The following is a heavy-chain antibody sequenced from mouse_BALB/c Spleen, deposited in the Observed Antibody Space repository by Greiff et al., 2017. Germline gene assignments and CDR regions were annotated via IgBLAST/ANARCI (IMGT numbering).Heavy chain of an antibody. CDR2: IWAGGST. CDR1: GFSLTSYG. V-gene: IGHV2-9*02. J-gene: IGHJ4*01. Sequence: VKLMESGPGLVAPSQSLSITCTVSGFSLTSYGVHWVRQPPGKGLEWLGVIWAGGSTNYNSALMSRLSISKDNSKSQVFLKMNSLQTDDTAMYYCARDGGTYGYAMDYWGQGTSVTVSS. CDR3: ARDGGTYGYAMDY. D-gene: IGHD5-1*01.